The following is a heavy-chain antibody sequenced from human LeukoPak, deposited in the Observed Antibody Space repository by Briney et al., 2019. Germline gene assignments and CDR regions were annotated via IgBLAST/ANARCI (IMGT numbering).Heavy chain of an antibody. V-gene: IGHV3-23*01. CDR1: GFTFSSYA. CDR2: ISGSGGST. CDR3: AKAPSPYYYGSGQSYFDY. D-gene: IGHD3-10*01. J-gene: IGHJ4*02. Sequence: PGGSLRLSCAASGFTFSSYAMGWVRQAPGKGLEWVSAISGSGGSTYYADSVKGRFTISRDNSKNTLYLQMNSLRAEDTAVYYCAKAPSPYYYGSGQSYFDYWGQGTLVTVSS.